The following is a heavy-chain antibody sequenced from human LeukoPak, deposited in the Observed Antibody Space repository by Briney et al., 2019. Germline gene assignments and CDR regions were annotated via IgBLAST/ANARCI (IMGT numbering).Heavy chain of an antibody. CDR2: ISSSSNTI. V-gene: IGHV3-48*01. CDR3: AKLALRYYYGSGSYPDY. Sequence: GGSLRPSCAASGFTFSSYSMNWVRQAPGKGLEWISYISSSSNTIKYADSVKGRLTISRDNSKNTLYLQMNSLRAEDTAVYYCAKLALRYYYGSGSYPDYWGQGTLVTVSS. CDR1: GFTFSSYS. J-gene: IGHJ4*02. D-gene: IGHD3-10*01.